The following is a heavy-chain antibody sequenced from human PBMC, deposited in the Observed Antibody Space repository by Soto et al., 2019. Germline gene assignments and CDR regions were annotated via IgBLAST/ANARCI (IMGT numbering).Heavy chain of an antibody. Sequence: QPGGSLRLSCAASGFTVSSNYMSWVRQAPGKGLEWVSVIYSGGSTNYADSVKGRFTISRDISKNTVYFQMNSLRAEDAAVYYCARARSGNYFYYGLDVWGQGTTVTVSS. J-gene: IGHJ6*02. CDR3: ARARSGNYFYYGLDV. D-gene: IGHD1-26*01. CDR2: IYSGGST. V-gene: IGHV3-53*01. CDR1: GFTVSSNY.